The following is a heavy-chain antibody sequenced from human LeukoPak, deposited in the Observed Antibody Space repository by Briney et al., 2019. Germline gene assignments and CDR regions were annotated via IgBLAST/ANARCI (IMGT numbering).Heavy chain of an antibody. D-gene: IGHD2-2*01. CDR2: ISYDGSNK. V-gene: IGHV3-30*19. CDR1: GFTFSSYG. CDR3: ARDSRYCSSTSCYWNYFDY. J-gene: IGHJ4*02. Sequence: GGSLRLSCAASGFTFSSYGMHWVRQAPGKGLEWVAVISYDGSNKYYADSVKGRFTISRDNSKNTLYLQMNSLRAEDTAVYYCARDSRYCSSTSCYWNYFDYWGQGTLVTVSS.